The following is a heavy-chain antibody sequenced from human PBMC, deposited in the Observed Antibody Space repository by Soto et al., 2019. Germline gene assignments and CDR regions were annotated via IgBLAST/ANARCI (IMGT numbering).Heavy chain of an antibody. CDR2: ISGSGGST. CDR1: GFTFSSYA. CDR3: AKDSYYYDSSGLRFDP. V-gene: IGHV3-23*01. J-gene: IGHJ5*02. D-gene: IGHD3-22*01. Sequence: GGSLRLSCAASGFTFSSYAMSWVRQAPGKGLEWVSAISGSGGSTYYADSVKGRFTISRDNSKNTLYLQMNSLRAEDTAVYYCAKDSYYYDSSGLRFDPWGQGTLVTVSS.